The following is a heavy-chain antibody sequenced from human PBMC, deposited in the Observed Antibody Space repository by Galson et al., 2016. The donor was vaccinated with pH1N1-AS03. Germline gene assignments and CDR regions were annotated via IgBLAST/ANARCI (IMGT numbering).Heavy chain of an antibody. Sequence: SLRLSCAASGFSFSSYGMHWARQAPRKGLEWVAFIPYDGNNKYYSDSVKGRFTISRDNSKNTVYLQMNSLRAEDTAVYYCAKDHSNFYGMDVWGQGTTVTVSS. CDR1: GFSFSSYG. V-gene: IGHV3-30*02. CDR3: AKDHSNFYGMDV. J-gene: IGHJ6*02. CDR2: IPYDGNNK. D-gene: IGHD4-11*01.